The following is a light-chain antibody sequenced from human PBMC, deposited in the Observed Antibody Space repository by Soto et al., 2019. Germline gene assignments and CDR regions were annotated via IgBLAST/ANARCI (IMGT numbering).Light chain of an antibody. CDR3: QQFGNSPWT. V-gene: IGKV3-20*01. Sequence: EIVLTQSPGTLSLSPGERATLSCRASQSVSNNYLAWYQQRPGQAPRLLTYGASSSATGIPDRFSGSGSGTDFRLTINRLEAEDFAVYYCQQFGNSPWTFGQGTEVEIK. CDR2: GAS. J-gene: IGKJ1*01. CDR1: QSVSNNY.